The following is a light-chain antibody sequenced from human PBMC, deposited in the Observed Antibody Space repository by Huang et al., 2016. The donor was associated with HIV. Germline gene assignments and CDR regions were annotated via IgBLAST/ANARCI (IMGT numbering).Light chain of an antibody. CDR2: WGT. CDR1: HSLLNSPNRKNY. Sequence: DIVMTQSPDFLAVSLGERATISCKSSHSLLNSPNRKNYLSWYQQNPGQPPKVLRYWGTVRESGLPDRFIGSRSEADVTLTIHSLQDEDVEVYFCQQYFFSPMNFGPGTKVDI. V-gene: IGKV4-1*01. J-gene: IGKJ3*01. CDR3: QQYFFSPMN.